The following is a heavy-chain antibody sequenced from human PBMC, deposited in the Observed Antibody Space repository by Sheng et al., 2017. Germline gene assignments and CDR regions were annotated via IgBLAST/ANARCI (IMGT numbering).Heavy chain of an antibody. V-gene: IGHV4-39*07. J-gene: IGHJ2*01. D-gene: IGHD2-21*01. CDR1: GGSISSSSYY. CDR2: IYYSGST. CDR3: ARDLRGLIRAHFDL. Sequence: QLQLQESGPGLVKPSETLSLTCTVSGGSISSSSYYWGWIRQPPGKGLEWIGSIYYSGSTYYNPSLKSRVTISVDTSKNQFSLKLSSVTAADTAVYYCARDLRGLIRAHFDLWGLAPWSLSPQ.